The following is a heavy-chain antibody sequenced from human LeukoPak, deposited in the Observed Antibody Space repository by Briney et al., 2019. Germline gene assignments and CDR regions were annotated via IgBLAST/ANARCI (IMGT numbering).Heavy chain of an antibody. CDR2: IKEDDSEI. V-gene: IGHV3-7*01. CDR3: ARLRSLDK. CDR1: GFTFGDYA. D-gene: IGHD5-24*01. Sequence: GGSLRLSCTASGFTFGDYAMSWFRQAPGKGLEWVANIKEDDSEIYYVESVKGRFTISRDNAKNSLYLEMSSLRVEDTAAYFCARLRSLDKWGQGTLVTVSS. J-gene: IGHJ4*02.